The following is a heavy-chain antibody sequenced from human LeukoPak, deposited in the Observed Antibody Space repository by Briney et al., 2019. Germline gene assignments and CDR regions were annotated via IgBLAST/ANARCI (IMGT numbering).Heavy chain of an antibody. CDR3: ARDPYSGGYGAYYYYYMDV. J-gene: IGHJ6*03. V-gene: IGHV3-74*01. CDR1: GFTSNSYW. CDR2: INSDGSST. Sequence: GGSLRLSCAASGFTSNSYWMHWVRQAPGKGLVWVSRINSDGSSTSYADSVKGRFTISRDNAENSLYLQMNSLRDEDTAVYYCARDPYSGGYGAYYYYYMDVWGKGTTVTVSS. D-gene: IGHD6-19*01.